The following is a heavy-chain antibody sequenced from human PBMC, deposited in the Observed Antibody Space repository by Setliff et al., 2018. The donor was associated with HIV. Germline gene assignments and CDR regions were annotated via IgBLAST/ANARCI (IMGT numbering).Heavy chain of an antibody. D-gene: IGHD3-22*01. CDR2: IYTSGSN. CDR3: AREIYYYDNPQYYYYHIDV. J-gene: IGHJ6*03. Sequence: PSETLSLTCTVSGGSISSGSYYWRWIRQPAGKGLEWIGRIYTSGSNNYNPSLKSRVTISVDTSKNQFSLKLRSVTAADTAVYYCAREIYYYDNPQYYYYHIDVWGKGTTVTVSS. CDR1: GGSISSGSYY. V-gene: IGHV4-61*02.